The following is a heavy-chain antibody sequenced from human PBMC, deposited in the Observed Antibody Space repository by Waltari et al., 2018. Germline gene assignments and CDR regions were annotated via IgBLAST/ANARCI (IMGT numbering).Heavy chain of an antibody. CDR1: GYSFTSYW. CDR3: ARDGRRGGSPDY. D-gene: IGHD3-10*01. V-gene: IGHV3-53*01. Sequence: EVQLVQSGAEVKKPGESLTISCKGSGYSFTSYWIGWVRQAPGKGLEWVSVIYSGGSTYYADSVKGRFTISRDNSKNTLYLQMNSLRAEDTAVYYCARDGRRGGSPDYWGQGTLVTVSS. J-gene: IGHJ4*02. CDR2: IYSGGST.